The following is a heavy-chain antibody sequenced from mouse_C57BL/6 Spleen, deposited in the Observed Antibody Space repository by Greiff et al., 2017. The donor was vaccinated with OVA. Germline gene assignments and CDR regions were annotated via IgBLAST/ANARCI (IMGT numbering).Heavy chain of an antibody. V-gene: IGHV1-80*01. D-gene: IGHD2-1*01. Sequence: QVQLKESGAELVKPGASVKISCKASGYAFSSYWMNWVKQRPGKGLEWIGQIYPGDGDTNYNGKFKGKATLTADKSSSTAYMQLSSLTSEDSAVYFCARDGNYVEAMDYWGQGTSVTVSS. CDR1: GYAFSSYW. CDR3: ARDGNYVEAMDY. CDR2: IYPGDGDT. J-gene: IGHJ4*01.